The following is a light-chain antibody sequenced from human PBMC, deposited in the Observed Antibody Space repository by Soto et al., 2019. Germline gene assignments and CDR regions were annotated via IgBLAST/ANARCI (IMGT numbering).Light chain of an antibody. CDR2: TNN. J-gene: IGLJ1*01. CDR3: AVWDDSLSGYV. Sequence: ALTQPPSASGTPGQRVTISCSGSSSNIGSNFVYWYQQFPGTAPKLLIYTNNQRPSGVPDRLSGSKSGTSASLAISGLRSEDEADYYCAVWDDSLSGYVFGTGTKGTVL. V-gene: IGLV1-47*01. CDR1: SSNIGSNF.